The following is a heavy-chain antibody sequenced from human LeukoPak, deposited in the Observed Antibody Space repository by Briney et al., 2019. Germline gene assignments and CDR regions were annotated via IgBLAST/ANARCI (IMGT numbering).Heavy chain of an antibody. D-gene: IGHD2-2*01. V-gene: IGHV3-43D*03. J-gene: IGHJ4*02. CDR1: GLTFDVYS. CDR3: AKDQSPGYCSSTSCFPPPSIDY. CDR2: ISWVVDST. Sequence: GGSMSLSCAVSGLTFDVYSMQWVSHPPGKVLEWVCLISWVVDSTYYTDSGKGRFTISRDNSKNSLYLQMNSLRAEDTALYYCAKDQSPGYCSSTSCFPPPSIDYWGQGTLVTVSS.